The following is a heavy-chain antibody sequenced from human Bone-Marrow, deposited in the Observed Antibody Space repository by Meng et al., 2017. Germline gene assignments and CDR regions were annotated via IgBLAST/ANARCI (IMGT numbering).Heavy chain of an antibody. CDR2: INSDGSST. D-gene: IGHD1-26*01. J-gene: IGHJ4*02. Sequence: GESLKISCAASGFTFSSYWMHWVRQAPGKGLVWVSRINSDGSSTSYADSVKGRFTISRDNAKNTLYLQMNSLRAEDTAVYYCARDLERWEPRGFDYWGQGTRVTVSS. CDR3: ARDLERWEPRGFDY. V-gene: IGHV3-74*01. CDR1: GFTFSSYW.